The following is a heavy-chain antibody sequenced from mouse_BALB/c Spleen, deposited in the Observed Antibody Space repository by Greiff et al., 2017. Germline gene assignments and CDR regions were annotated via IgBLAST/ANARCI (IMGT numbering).Heavy chain of an antibody. CDR2: ISSGGST. V-gene: IGHV5-6-5*01. CDR3: ARGYGYYFDY. D-gene: IGHD1-2*01. J-gene: IGHJ2*01. Sequence: EVQVVESGGGLVKPGGSLKLSCAASGFTFSSYAMSWVRQTPEKRLEWVASISSGGSTYYPDSVKGRFTISRDNARNILYLQMSSLRSEDTAMYYCARGYGYYFDYWGQGTTLTVSS. CDR1: GFTFSSYA.